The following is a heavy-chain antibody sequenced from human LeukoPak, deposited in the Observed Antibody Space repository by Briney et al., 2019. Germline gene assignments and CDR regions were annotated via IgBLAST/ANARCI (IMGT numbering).Heavy chain of an antibody. V-gene: IGHV3-48*03. J-gene: IGHJ3*02. CDR2: ISSSGSTI. Sequence: GGTLRLSCAAFGFTFSSYEMNWVRQAPGKGLEWVSYISSSGSTIYYADSVKGRFTISRDNAKNSLYLQMNSLRAEDTAVYYCVRWYDVFDIWGQGTMVTVSS. D-gene: IGHD2-15*01. CDR1: GFTFSSYE. CDR3: VRWYDVFDI.